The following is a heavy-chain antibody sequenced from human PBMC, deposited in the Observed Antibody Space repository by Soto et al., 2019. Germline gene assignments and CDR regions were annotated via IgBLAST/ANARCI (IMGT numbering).Heavy chain of an antibody. V-gene: IGHV3-23*01. D-gene: IGHD3-10*01. CDR3: AKAHQAFEYYYGSGSYFDYYYMDV. J-gene: IGHJ6*03. Sequence: GGSLRLSCAASGFTFSSYAMSWVRQAPGKGLEWVSAISGSGGSTYYADSVKGRFTISRDNSKNTLYLQMNSLRAEDTAVYYCAKAHQAFEYYYGSGSYFDYYYMDVWGKGTTVTVSS. CDR1: GFTFSSYA. CDR2: ISGSGGST.